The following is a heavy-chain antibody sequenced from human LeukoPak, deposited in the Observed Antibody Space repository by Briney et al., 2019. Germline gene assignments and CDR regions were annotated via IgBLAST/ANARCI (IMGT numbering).Heavy chain of an antibody. CDR1: GFTFSSYW. CDR3: AREEDIVVVPGSPFDY. J-gene: IGHJ4*02. Sequence: PGGSLRLSCAASGFTFSSYWMSWVRQAPGKGLEWVANIKQDGSEKYYVDSVKGRFTISRDNAKNSLYLQMNSLRAEDTAVYYCAREEDIVVVPGSPFDYWGQGTLVTVSS. D-gene: IGHD2-2*01. CDR2: IKQDGSEK. V-gene: IGHV3-7*01.